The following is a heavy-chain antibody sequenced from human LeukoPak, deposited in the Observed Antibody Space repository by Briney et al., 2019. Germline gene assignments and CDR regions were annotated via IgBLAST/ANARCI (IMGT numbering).Heavy chain of an antibody. D-gene: IGHD6-19*01. Sequence: GGSLRLSCAASGFTFSSYWMHWVRQAPGKGLAWVSRIHSDGRSTYYADSVKGRFTISRDNSRSTLYLQTNSLRVEDTAVYYCAKPVAGSSLGAFDIWGQGTMVTVSS. CDR2: IHSDGRST. CDR3: AKPVAGSSLGAFDI. J-gene: IGHJ3*02. CDR1: GFTFSSYW. V-gene: IGHV3-74*01.